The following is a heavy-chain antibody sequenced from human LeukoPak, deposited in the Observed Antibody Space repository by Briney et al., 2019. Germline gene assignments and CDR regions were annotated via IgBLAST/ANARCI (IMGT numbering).Heavy chain of an antibody. Sequence: GASVKVSCKASGYTFTGHYMHWLRQAPGQGLEWMGWINPYTGGTNYAQNFQGRVTMTSDTSVTTAYMEVSSLRSDDTAVYYCARGRPTREYCSSGDCYHSDYWGQGTLVTVSS. D-gene: IGHD2-21*01. CDR1: GYTFTGHY. CDR2: INPYTGGT. CDR3: ARGRPTREYCSSGDCYHSDY. V-gene: IGHV1-2*02. J-gene: IGHJ4*02.